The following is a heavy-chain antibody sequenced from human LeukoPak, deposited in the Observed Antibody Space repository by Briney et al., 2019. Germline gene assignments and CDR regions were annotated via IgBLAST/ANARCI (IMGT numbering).Heavy chain of an antibody. Sequence: GASVKVSCKASGGTFSSYAISWVRQAPGQGLEWMGWINPNSGGTNYAQKFQGWVTMTRDTSISTAYMELSRLRSDDTAVYYCARGGIAAAERGGAFDIWGQGTMVTVSS. J-gene: IGHJ3*02. V-gene: IGHV1-2*04. CDR2: INPNSGGT. D-gene: IGHD6-13*01. CDR3: ARGGIAAAERGGAFDI. CDR1: GGTFSSYA.